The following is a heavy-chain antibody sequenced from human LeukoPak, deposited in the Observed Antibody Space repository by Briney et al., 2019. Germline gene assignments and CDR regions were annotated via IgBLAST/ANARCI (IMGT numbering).Heavy chain of an antibody. V-gene: IGHV3-48*03. D-gene: IGHD2-2*01. J-gene: IGHJ3*02. Sequence: PGGSLRLSCAASGFTFSSYEMNWLRQAPGKGLEWVSYISSSGTTIYYADSVKGRFTISRDNAKNSLYLQMNSLRAEDTAVYYCARGIHSSSMICYSLNAFDIWGQGTMFTVSS. CDR2: ISSSGTTI. CDR1: GFTFSSYE. CDR3: ARGIHSSSMICYSLNAFDI.